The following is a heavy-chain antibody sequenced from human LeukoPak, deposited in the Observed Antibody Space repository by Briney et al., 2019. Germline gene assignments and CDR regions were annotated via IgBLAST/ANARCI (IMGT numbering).Heavy chain of an antibody. CDR3: ARDCRSTSCYGGAFDY. CDR2: IRTSSSYI. D-gene: IGHD2-2*01. V-gene: IGHV3-21*01. Sequence: PGGSVRLSCAASGFTFSRNSMTWVRQAPGQGLEWVSSIRTSSSYIYYADSVKGRVTISRDNAKNSPYLQMNSLRADDTAVYYCARDCRSTSCYGGAFDYWGQGTVVSVPS. J-gene: IGHJ4*02. CDR1: GFTFSRNS.